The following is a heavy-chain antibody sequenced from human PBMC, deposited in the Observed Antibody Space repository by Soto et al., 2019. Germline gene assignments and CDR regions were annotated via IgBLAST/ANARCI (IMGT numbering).Heavy chain of an antibody. V-gene: IGHV4-59*01. CDR2: LYYSGTT. J-gene: IGHJ5*02. CDR1: GVSTISNYS. CDR3: ARLPGLGDNNRLYGPLGYL. Sequence: SETLSLTCSVSGVSTISNYSWSWIRQPPGNGLEWIGCLYYSGTTSYNSSLKSRITISVDTSTTQVSLKLTSVTAADTAVYYCARLPGLGDNNRLYGPLGYLWGQGTLVTVSS. D-gene: IGHD2-21*01.